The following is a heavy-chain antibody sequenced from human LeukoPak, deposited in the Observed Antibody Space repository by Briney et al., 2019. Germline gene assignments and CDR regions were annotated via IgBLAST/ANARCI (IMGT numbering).Heavy chain of an antibody. D-gene: IGHD3-9*01. Sequence: SETLSLTCTVSGYSISSGYYWGWIRQPPGKGLEWIGRIYTSGSTNYNPSLKSRVTISVDTSKNQFSLKLSSVTAADTAVYYCARGERYFDWFQKWGQGTLVTVSS. CDR1: GYSISSGYY. CDR2: IYTSGST. CDR3: ARGERYFDWFQK. J-gene: IGHJ1*01. V-gene: IGHV4-38-2*02.